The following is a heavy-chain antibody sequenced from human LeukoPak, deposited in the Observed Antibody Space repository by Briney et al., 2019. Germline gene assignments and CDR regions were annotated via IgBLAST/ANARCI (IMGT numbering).Heavy chain of an antibody. D-gene: IGHD6-13*01. J-gene: IGHJ6*02. CDR1: GGTFSSYA. CDR3: ARLVIAAAGPGDEAYYYYGMDV. V-gene: IGHV1-69*04. CDR2: IIPIFGIA. Sequence: GSSVKVSCKASGGTFSSYAISWVRQAPGQGLEWMGRIIPIFGIANYAQKFQGRVTITADKSTSTAYMELSSLRSEDTAVYYCARLVIAAAGPGDEAYYYYGMDVWAQGTTVTVSS.